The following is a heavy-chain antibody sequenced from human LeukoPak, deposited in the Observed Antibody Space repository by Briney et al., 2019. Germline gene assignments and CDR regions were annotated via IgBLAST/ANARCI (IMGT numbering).Heavy chain of an antibody. CDR3: GRYCSGGSCYSGYNYYGMDV. CDR2: IYYSGST. D-gene: IGHD2-15*01. V-gene: IGHV4-59*08. CDR1: GGSISNYY. J-gene: IGHJ6*02. Sequence: SETLSLTCTVSGGSISNYYWSWIRQPPGKGLEWIGYIYYSGSTNYNPSLKSRVTISVDTSKNQFSLKLSSVTAADTAVYYCGRYCSGGSCYSGYNYYGMDVWGQGTTVTVSS.